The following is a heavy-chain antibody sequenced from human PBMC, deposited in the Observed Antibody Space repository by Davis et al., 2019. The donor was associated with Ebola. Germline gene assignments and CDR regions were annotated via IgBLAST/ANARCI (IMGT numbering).Heavy chain of an antibody. CDR1: GGSISSYY. V-gene: IGHV4-59*01. CDR3: ARAWGYYYGSGSYTY. Sequence: MPSETLSLTCTVSGGSISSYYWSWIRQPPGKGLEWIGYIYYSGSTNYNPSLKSRVTISVDTSKNQFSLKLSSVTAADTAVYYCARAWGYYYGSGSYTYWGQGTLVTVSS. CDR2: IYYSGST. D-gene: IGHD3-10*01. J-gene: IGHJ4*02.